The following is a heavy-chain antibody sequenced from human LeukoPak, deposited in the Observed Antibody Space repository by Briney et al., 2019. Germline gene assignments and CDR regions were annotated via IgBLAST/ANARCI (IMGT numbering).Heavy chain of an antibody. D-gene: IGHD3-10*01. CDR1: SGSFSDYY. CDR2: INHRGGT. V-gene: IGHV4-34*01. CDR3: ARIFPYYGSGFTFDY. Sequence: PSETLSLTCAVYSGSFSDYYWSWIRQPPGKGLEWIGEINHRGGTNYNPSLKSRVTISIDTSRNQFSLKLTLVTAADTAVYYCARIFPYYGSGFTFDYWGQGTLVTVSS. J-gene: IGHJ4*02.